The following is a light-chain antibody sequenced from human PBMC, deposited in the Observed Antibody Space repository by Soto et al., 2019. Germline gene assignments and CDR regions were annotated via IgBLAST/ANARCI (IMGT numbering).Light chain of an antibody. CDR2: EVT. J-gene: IGLJ1*01. V-gene: IGLV2-8*01. CDR1: SSDIGGYNY. CDR3: SSYSGSNNFGV. Sequence: QSALTQPPSASGSPGQSVTISCTGTSSDIGGYNYVSWYQQHPGKPPKLMIYEVTKRPSGVPDRFSGSKSGNTASLTVSGLQADDEADYYCSSYSGSNNFGVFGTGTKVTVL.